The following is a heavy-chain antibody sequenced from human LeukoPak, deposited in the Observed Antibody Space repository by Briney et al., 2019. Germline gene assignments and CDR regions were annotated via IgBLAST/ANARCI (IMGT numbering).Heavy chain of an antibody. Sequence: GGSLRLSCAASGFTFSSYAMHWVRQAPGKGLEWVAVISYDGSNKYYADSVKGRFTISRDNSKNTLCLQMNSLRAEDTAVYYCAREGATAYYFDYWGQGTLVTVSS. D-gene: IGHD1-26*01. CDR3: AREGATAYYFDY. CDR2: ISYDGSNK. J-gene: IGHJ4*02. V-gene: IGHV3-30-3*01. CDR1: GFTFSSYA.